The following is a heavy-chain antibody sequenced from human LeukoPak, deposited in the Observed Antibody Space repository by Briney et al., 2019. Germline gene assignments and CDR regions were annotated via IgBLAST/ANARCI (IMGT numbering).Heavy chain of an antibody. D-gene: IGHD6-19*01. J-gene: IGHJ4*02. V-gene: IGHV3-23*01. CDR2: ISGSGGST. CDR3: ARSIAVAGNFDY. Sequence: PGGSLRLSCAASGFTFSSYAMSWVRQAPGKGLEWVSAISGSGGSTYYADSVKGRFTISRDNSKNTLYLQMNSLRAEDTAVYYCARSIAVAGNFDYWGQGTLVTVSS. CDR1: GFTFSSYA.